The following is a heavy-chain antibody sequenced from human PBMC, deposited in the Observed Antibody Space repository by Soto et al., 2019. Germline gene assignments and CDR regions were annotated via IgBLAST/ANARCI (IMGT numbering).Heavy chain of an antibody. D-gene: IGHD1-1*01. CDR1: GYTFTSYD. Sequence: QVRLVQSGAEVKKPGASVKVSCKASGYTFTSYDINWVRQATGQGLEWVGWMNPNSGNTGYAQKFQGRVTMTRNTSISTAYMELSSLRSEDTGVYYCARGGDWNGGMDVWGQGTTVTVSS. J-gene: IGHJ6*02. V-gene: IGHV1-8*01. CDR2: MNPNSGNT. CDR3: ARGGDWNGGMDV.